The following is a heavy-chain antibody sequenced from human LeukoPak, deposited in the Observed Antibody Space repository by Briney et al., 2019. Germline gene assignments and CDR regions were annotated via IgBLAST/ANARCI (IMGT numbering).Heavy chain of an antibody. CDR1: GFPFDYYT. V-gene: IGHV3-43*01. CDR2: ISFDGTSA. D-gene: IGHD5-18*01. J-gene: IGHJ4*02. CDR3: AKGRRRGYAYGSIDS. Sequence: GGSLRLSCAASGFPFDYYTMYWVRQAPGKGLEWVSLISFDGTSAFYADSVKGRFTISRDNSKNSLYLQMNSLKSEDTALYYCAKGRRRGYAYGSIDSWGQGSLVTVSS.